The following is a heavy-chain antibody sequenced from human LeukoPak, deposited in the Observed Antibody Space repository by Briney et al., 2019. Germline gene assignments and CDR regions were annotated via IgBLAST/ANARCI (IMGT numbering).Heavy chain of an antibody. V-gene: IGHV3-23*01. CDR2: ISGSGGST. Sequence: GGSLRLSCAASGFTFSSYGMSWVRQAPGKGLEWVSAISGSGGSTYYADSVKGRFTISRDNAKNTLYLQVNSLRAEDTAVYYCARGWEGYFDYWGQGTLVTVSS. J-gene: IGHJ4*02. D-gene: IGHD6-19*01. CDR3: ARGWEGYFDY. CDR1: GFTFSSYG.